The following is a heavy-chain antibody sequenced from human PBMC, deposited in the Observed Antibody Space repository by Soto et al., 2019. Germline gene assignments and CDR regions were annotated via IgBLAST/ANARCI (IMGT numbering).Heavy chain of an antibody. CDR3: ARAVTWGLDV. J-gene: IGHJ6*02. CDR2: ISRSSTGI. Sequence: EVQLVESGGGLVQPGGSLRLSCAASGFTFSLYSMSWVRQAPGKGLEWVSYISRSSTGIHYADSVKGRFTISRDDATNSMHLQMISLRDGDTAVYYCARAVTWGLDVWGQGTTVSISS. D-gene: IGHD3-10*01. V-gene: IGHV3-48*02. CDR1: GFTFSLYS.